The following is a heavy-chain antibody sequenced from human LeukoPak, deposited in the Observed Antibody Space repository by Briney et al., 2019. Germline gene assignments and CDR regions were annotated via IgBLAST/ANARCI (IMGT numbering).Heavy chain of an antibody. V-gene: IGHV3-23*01. D-gene: IGHD2-2*02. CDR1: GFTFSSYA. Sequence: PGGSLRLSCAASGFTFSSYAMSWVRQAPGKGLEWVSAISGSGGSTYYADSGKGRFTISRDNSKNTLYLHMNSLRAEDTAVYYCAKDLATIVVVPAAIQAYWGQGTLVTVSS. CDR3: AKDLATIVVVPAAIQAY. J-gene: IGHJ4*02. CDR2: ISGSGGST.